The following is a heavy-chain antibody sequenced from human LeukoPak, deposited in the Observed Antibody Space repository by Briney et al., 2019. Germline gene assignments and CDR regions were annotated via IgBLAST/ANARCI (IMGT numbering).Heavy chain of an antibody. D-gene: IGHD5-24*01. CDR3: ARIGYNHYFDY. CDR1: GYTFTDYY. CDR2: INPNSGGT. Sequence: ASVKVSCKASGYTFTDYYLHWVRQAPGQGLEWMGWINPNSGGTNSAQSFQGRVTMTRDTSITTAYLDLSRLRSDDTAVYYCARIGYNHYFDYWGQGTLVTVSS. J-gene: IGHJ4*02. V-gene: IGHV1-2*02.